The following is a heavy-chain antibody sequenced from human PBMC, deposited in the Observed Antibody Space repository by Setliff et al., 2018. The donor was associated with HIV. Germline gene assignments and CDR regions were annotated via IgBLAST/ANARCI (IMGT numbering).Heavy chain of an antibody. V-gene: IGHV4-38-2*02. CDR3: ARPLTPSYNFWGDAFSI. J-gene: IGHJ3*02. CDR2: IYYSGST. CDR1: GYSIGSGYY. D-gene: IGHD3-3*01. Sequence: SETLSLTCTVSGYSIGSGYYWGWSRQTPERGLEWIGYIYYSGSTNYNPSLKSRVAISVDTSKDQFSLKLTSVTAADTAVYYCARPLTPSYNFWGDAFSIWGQGTMVTVSS.